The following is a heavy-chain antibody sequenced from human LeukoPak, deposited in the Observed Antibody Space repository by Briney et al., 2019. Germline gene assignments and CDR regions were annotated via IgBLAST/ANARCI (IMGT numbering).Heavy chain of an antibody. CDR1: GFTFSSYW. Sequence: GGSLRLSCAASGFTFSSYWMSWVRQAPGKGLEWVANIKQDGSEKYYVDSVKGRFTISRDNAKNSLYLQMNSLRAEDTAVYYCARTSRYYYDSSGFFDYWGQGTLVTVSS. J-gene: IGHJ4*02. CDR3: ARTSRYYYDSSGFFDY. V-gene: IGHV3-7*01. CDR2: IKQDGSEK. D-gene: IGHD3-22*01.